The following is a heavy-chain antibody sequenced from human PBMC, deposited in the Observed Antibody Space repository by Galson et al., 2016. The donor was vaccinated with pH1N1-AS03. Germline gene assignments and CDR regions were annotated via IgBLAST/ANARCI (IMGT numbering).Heavy chain of an antibody. CDR3: ASSPASRSDAPSDY. J-gene: IGHJ4*02. D-gene: IGHD3-10*01. CDR2: IIPILGIT. Sequence: SVKVSCKASGGIFSRHAISWVRQAPGQGLEWMGRIIPILGITNYAQKFQGRVTITADKSTSTAYMELSSLRSEDTAVYYCASSPASRSDAPSDYWGQGTLITVSS. CDR1: GGIFSRHA. V-gene: IGHV1-69*04.